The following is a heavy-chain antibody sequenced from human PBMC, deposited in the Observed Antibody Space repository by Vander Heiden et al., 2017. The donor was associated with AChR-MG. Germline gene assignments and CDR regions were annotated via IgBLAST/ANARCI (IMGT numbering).Heavy chain of an antibody. CDR2: ISYDGSNK. J-gene: IGHJ4*02. CDR3: AKDANQNWNELDY. Sequence: QVQLVESGGAVVQPGRSLRLSCAASGFTFSSYGMHWVRQAPGKGLEWVAVISYDGSNKYYADAVKGRFTISRDNSKNTLYLQINRVRDEDTAVYYYAKDANQNWNELDYWGQGTLVTVSS. CDR1: GFTFSSYG. V-gene: IGHV3-30*18. D-gene: IGHD1-1*01.